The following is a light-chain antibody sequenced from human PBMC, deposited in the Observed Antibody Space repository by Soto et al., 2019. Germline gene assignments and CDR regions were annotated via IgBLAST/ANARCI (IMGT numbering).Light chain of an antibody. CDR2: DVS. Sequence: DIQMTQSPSTLSGSVGDRVTITCRATQSISLWLAWYQQKPGKAPRLLIYDVSTLESGVPSRFSGSASGTEFTLTISSLQPDDFATYYCQQYNSYSTFGQGTKVDIK. V-gene: IGKV1-5*01. CDR3: QQYNSYST. J-gene: IGKJ1*01. CDR1: QSISLW.